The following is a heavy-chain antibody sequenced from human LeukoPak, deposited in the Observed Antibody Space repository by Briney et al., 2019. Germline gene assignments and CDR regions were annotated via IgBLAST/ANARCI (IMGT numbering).Heavy chain of an antibody. CDR2: IKQDGSEK. V-gene: IGHV3-7*01. CDR3: ARDRMMRFLEWLLRYYYYMDV. CDR1: GFTFSSYS. Sequence: PGGSLRLSCAAPGFTFSSYSMSWVRQAPGKGLEWVANIKQDGSEKYYVDSVKGRVTISRDNAKNSLYLQMNSLRAEDTAVYYCARDRMMRFLEWLLRYYYYMDVWGKGTTVTVSS. J-gene: IGHJ6*03. D-gene: IGHD3-3*01.